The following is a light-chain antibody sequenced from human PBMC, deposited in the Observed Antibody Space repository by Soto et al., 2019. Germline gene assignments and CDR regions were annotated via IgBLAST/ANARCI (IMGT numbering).Light chain of an antibody. J-gene: IGKJ1*01. CDR2: GAS. CDR3: QQYGRSPWT. Sequence: EIVLTQSPGTLSLSPGERATLSCRASQSVSSSFLAWYQQKPGQAPRLLIYGASSRATGIPDRFSGSGSGTDFNLTISGLEPEDFAVYYCQQYGRSPWTFGQGTQVEIK. CDR1: QSVSSSF. V-gene: IGKV3-20*01.